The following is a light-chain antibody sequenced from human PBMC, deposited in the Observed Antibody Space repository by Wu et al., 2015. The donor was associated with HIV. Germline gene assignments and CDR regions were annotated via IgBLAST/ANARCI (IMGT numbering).Light chain of an antibody. J-gene: IGKJ1*01. CDR3: QQYGWSSWT. Sequence: EIVMTQSPATLSVSPGERATLSCRASQSVSSNLAWYQQKPGQAPRLLIYNASDRATGIPARFSGSGSGTDFTLTISRLEPEDFAVYYCQQYGWSSWTFGQGTKVEIK. CDR1: QSVSSN. CDR2: NAS. V-gene: IGKV3D-15*01.